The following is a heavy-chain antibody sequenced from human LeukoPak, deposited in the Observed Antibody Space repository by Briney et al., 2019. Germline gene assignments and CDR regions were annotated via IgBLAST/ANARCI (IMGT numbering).Heavy chain of an antibody. D-gene: IGHD2-15*01. CDR2: ISSSTSYI. J-gene: IGHJ4*02. V-gene: IGHV3-21*01. Sequence: GGSLRLSCAASGFTFSTYSINWVRQAPGKGLEWVSSISSSTSYIYYADSVKGRFTISRDNAKSSLYLQLDSLRAEDTAVYYCARDLIGGNAYDYWGQGALVTVSS. CDR3: ARDLIGGNAYDY. CDR1: GFTFSTYS.